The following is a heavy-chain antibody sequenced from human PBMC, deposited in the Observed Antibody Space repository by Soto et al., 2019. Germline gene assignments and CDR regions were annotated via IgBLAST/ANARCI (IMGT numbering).Heavy chain of an antibody. D-gene: IGHD6-19*01. CDR3: AAAVALDAFDI. CDR1: GYTFTGYY. Sequence: GASVKVSCKASGYTFTGYYMHWVRQAPGQGLEWIGWIIVSSGNTNYAQKFQEGVTITRDMSTSTAYMELSSLRSEDTAVYYCAAAVALDAFDIWGQGTMVTVSS. V-gene: IGHV1-58*02. CDR2: IIVSSGNT. J-gene: IGHJ3*02.